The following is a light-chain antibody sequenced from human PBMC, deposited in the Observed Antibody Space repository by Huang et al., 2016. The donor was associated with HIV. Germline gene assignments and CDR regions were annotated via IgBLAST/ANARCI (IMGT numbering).Light chain of an antibody. Sequence: EIVMTQSPATLSVSPGERATLSCRASQSVSSNLAWYQKKPVQAPRLLICAASTRATGIPAMFSGSGSGTEFTLTISSLQSEDFAVYYCQQYNNWPRTFGQGTKVEIK. CDR3: QQYNNWPRT. V-gene: IGKV3-15*01. CDR2: AAS. J-gene: IGKJ1*01. CDR1: QSVSSN.